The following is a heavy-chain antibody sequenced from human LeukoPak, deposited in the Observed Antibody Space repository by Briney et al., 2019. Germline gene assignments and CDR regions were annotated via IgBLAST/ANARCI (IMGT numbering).Heavy chain of an antibody. CDR1: GGSISSSSYY. CDR2: IYYSGST. D-gene: IGHD2-2*01. Sequence: SETLSLTCTVSGGSISSSSYYWGWIRQPPGKGLEWIGSIYYSGSTYYNPSLKSRVTISVDTSKNQFSLKLSSVTAADTAVYYCARDGGNLVVPAATTNWFDPWGQGTLVTVSS. J-gene: IGHJ5*02. V-gene: IGHV4-39*07. CDR3: ARDGGNLVVPAATTNWFDP.